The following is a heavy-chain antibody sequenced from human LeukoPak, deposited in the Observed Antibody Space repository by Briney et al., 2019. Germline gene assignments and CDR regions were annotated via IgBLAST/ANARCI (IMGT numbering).Heavy chain of an antibody. Sequence: GGSLRLSCTASKFTFSHYGMHWVRQAPGKGLEWVAVMSHDGGIEKYADSVKGRFTISRDNSKKTLYLQMNSLRSDDAAVYYCARAKIIHSITHMDVWGQGTTVTVSS. D-gene: IGHD2/OR15-2a*01. CDR1: KFTFSHYG. V-gene: IGHV3-30*03. CDR2: MSHDGGIE. CDR3: ARAKIIHSITHMDV. J-gene: IGHJ6*02.